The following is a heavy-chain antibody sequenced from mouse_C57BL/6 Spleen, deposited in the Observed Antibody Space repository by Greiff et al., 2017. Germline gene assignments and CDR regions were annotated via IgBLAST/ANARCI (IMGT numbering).Heavy chain of an antibody. CDR2: IYPSDSET. D-gene: IGHD2-2*01. J-gene: IGHJ3*01. CDR1: GYTFTSYW. CDR3: AREEDGYDMFAY. V-gene: IGHV1-61*01. Sequence: QVQLQQPGAELVRPGSSVKLSCKASGYTFTSYWLDWVKQRPGQGLEWIGNIYPSDSETHYNQKFKDKATLTVDESSSTAYMQLRSLTSEDSAVYYCAREEDGYDMFAYWGQGTLVTVSA.